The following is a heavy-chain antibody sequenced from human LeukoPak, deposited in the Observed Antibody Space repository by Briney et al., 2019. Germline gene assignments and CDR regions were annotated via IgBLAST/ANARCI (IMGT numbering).Heavy chain of an antibody. Sequence: SETLSLTCGVHGGSFSDYYWSWIRQAPGKGLEWVGEINHSGSTNYNSSLKSRVTISVDTSKNQFSLKLSSVTAADTAVHYCARLGIYTSSWYRFKYFDYWGQGSLVTVSS. D-gene: IGHD6-13*01. J-gene: IGHJ4*02. CDR2: INHSGST. CDR1: GGSFSDYY. V-gene: IGHV4-34*01. CDR3: ARLGIYTSSWYRFKYFDY.